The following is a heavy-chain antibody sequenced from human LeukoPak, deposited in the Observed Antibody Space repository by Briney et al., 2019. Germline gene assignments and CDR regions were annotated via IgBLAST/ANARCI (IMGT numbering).Heavy chain of an antibody. J-gene: IGHJ4*02. V-gene: IGHV3-7*01. Sequence: GGSLRLSCAASGFTFSSYWMSWVRQAPGKGLEWVANIKQDGSEKYYVDSVKGRFTISRDNAKNSLYLQMNSLRAEDTAVYYCARDIVVVTAILDYWGQGTLVTVSS. CDR2: IKQDGSEK. CDR3: ARDIVVVTAILDY. D-gene: IGHD2-21*02. CDR1: GFTFSSYW.